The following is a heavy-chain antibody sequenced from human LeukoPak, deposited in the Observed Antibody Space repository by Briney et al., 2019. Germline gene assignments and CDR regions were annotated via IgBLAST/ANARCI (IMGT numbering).Heavy chain of an antibody. D-gene: IGHD6-19*01. V-gene: IGHV1-18*01. CDR2: ISAYNGNT. J-gene: IGHJ4*02. Sequence: GASVKVSCKASGYTFTSYGISWVRQAPGQGLEWMGWISAYNGNTNYAQKLQGRVTMTTDTSTSTAYMELRSLRSDDTAVYYCARDVFNWYSSGWWIDYWGQGTLVTVSS. CDR1: GYTFTSYG. CDR3: ARDVFNWYSSGWWIDY.